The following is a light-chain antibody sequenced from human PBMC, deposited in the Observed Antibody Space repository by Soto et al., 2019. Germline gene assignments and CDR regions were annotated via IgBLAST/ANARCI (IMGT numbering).Light chain of an antibody. CDR3: AAWDDSLSGRV. V-gene: IGLV1-47*01. Sequence: QSVLTQPPSASGTPGQRVTISCSGSSSNIGSYNVYWYQQLPGTAPKLLIYRNNQRPSGVPDRFSGSKSGTSASLAISGLRSEDEADYYCAAWDDSLSGRVFGGGTKVTVL. J-gene: IGLJ3*02. CDR2: RNN. CDR1: SSNIGSYN.